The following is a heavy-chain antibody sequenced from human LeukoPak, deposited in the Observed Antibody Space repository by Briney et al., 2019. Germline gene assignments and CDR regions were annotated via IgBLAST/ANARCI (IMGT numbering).Heavy chain of an antibody. CDR1: GFTFSSSA. Sequence: GGSLRLSCAASGFTFSSSAMSWVRQAPGKGLEWVAVISYDGSNKYYADSVKGRFTISRDNSKNTLYLQMNSLRAEDTAVYYCARDRGYDFWSGYFDYWGQGTLVTVSS. CDR2: ISYDGSNK. D-gene: IGHD3-3*01. J-gene: IGHJ4*02. CDR3: ARDRGYDFWSGYFDY. V-gene: IGHV3-30-3*01.